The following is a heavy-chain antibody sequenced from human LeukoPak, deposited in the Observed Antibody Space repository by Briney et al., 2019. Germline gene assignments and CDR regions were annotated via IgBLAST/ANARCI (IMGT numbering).Heavy chain of an antibody. V-gene: IGHV3-9*01. D-gene: IGHD3-22*01. CDR2: ISWNSGTI. J-gene: IGHJ4*02. Sequence: GGSLRLSCAASGFTFGDFAMHWVRQAPGKGLEWVSGISWNSGTIDYGDSVKGRFTISRDNAKLQMNSLRAEDTALYYCAKPLPGFQYPHSSGFSVWGQGTLVTVSS. CDR1: GFTFGDFA. CDR3: AKPLPGFQYPHSSGFSV.